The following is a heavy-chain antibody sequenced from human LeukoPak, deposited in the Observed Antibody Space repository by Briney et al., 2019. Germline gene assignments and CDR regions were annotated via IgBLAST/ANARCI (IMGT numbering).Heavy chain of an antibody. V-gene: IGHV1-18*01. CDR1: GYTFTSTA. CDR2: ISAYNGNT. CDR3: ASSSSGYSGYDYAFDY. Sequence: AASVTVSCKASGYTFTSTAISWVRQAPGQGLEWMGWISAYNGNTNYAQKLQGRVTMTTDTSTSTAYMELRSLRSDDTAVYYCASSSSGYSGYDYAFDYWGQGTLVTVSS. D-gene: IGHD5-12*01. J-gene: IGHJ4*02.